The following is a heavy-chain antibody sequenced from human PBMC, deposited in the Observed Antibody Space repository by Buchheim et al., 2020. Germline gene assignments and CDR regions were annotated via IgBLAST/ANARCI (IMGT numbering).Heavy chain of an antibody. CDR2: INPSGGST. CDR1: GYTFTSYY. V-gene: IGHV1-46*01. J-gene: IGHJ6*02. D-gene: IGHD3-3*01. CDR3: ARGHDFWSGYYWDYYYYYGMDV. Sequence: QVQLVQSGAEVKKPGASVKVSCKASGYTFTSYYMHWVRQAPGQGLEWMGIINPSGGSTSYAQKFQGRVTMTRDTSTSTVYMELSSLRSEDTAVCYCARGHDFWSGYYWDYYYYYGMDVWGQGTT.